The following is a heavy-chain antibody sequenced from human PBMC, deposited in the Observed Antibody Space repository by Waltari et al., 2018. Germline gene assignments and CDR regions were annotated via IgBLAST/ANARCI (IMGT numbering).Heavy chain of an antibody. Sequence: QVQLQESGPGLVKPSETLSLTCTVSGGSISSYYWSWIRQPPGKGLEWIGYIYYSGSTNYNPSLKSRVTISVDTSKNQFSLKLSSVTAVDTAVYYCARDRRAMALDYWGQGTLVTVSS. J-gene: IGHJ4*02. D-gene: IGHD5-18*01. CDR3: ARDRRAMALDY. V-gene: IGHV4-59*01. CDR1: GGSISSYY. CDR2: IYYSGST.